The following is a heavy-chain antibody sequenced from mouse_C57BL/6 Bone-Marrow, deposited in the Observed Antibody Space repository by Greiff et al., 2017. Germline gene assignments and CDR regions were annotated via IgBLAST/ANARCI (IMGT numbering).Heavy chain of an antibody. CDR1: GYTFTSYT. CDR3: ASGGKYSNYGGFAY. J-gene: IGHJ3*01. CDR2: INPSSGYT. Sequence: VKLQESGAELARPGASVKMSCKASGYTFTSYTMHWVKQRPGQGLEWIGYINPSSGYTKYNQKFKDKATLTADKSSSTAYMQLSSLTAEDSAVYYCASGGKYSNYGGFAYWGQGTLVTVSA. D-gene: IGHD2-5*01. V-gene: IGHV1-4*01.